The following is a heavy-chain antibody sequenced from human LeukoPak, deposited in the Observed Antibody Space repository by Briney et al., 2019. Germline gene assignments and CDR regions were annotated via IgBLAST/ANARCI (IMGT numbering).Heavy chain of an antibody. V-gene: IGHV4-34*01. Sequence: SETLSLTCAVSGGSFSGYSWTWIRQPPGKGLEWIGEINHSGSTNYNPSLKSRVTMSVDTSKNQFSLKLSSVTAADTAVYYWATQPLSRGGGVIPFDYWGQGTLVTVSS. J-gene: IGHJ4*02. CDR2: INHSGST. CDR3: ATQPLSRGGGVIPFDY. D-gene: IGHD3-16*02. CDR1: GGSFSGYS.